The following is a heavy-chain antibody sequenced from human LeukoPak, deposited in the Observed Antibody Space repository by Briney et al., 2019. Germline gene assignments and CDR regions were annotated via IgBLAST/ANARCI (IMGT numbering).Heavy chain of an antibody. Sequence: GGSLRLSCAASGFTFSSYSMNWVRQATGKGLEWVSAIGTAGDTYYPGSVKGRFTISRENAKNSLYLQMNSLRAGDAAVYYCARDRWYFDPDYGMDVWGQGTTVTVSS. J-gene: IGHJ6*02. CDR3: ARDRWYFDPDYGMDV. CDR2: IGTAGDT. D-gene: IGHD3-9*01. CDR1: GFTFSSYS. V-gene: IGHV3-13*01.